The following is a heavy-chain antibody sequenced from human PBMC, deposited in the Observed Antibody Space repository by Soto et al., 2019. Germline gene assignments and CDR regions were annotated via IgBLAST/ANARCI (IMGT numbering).Heavy chain of an antibody. CDR1: GFTFTSSA. V-gene: IGHV1-58*01. D-gene: IGHD3-22*01. Sequence: SVKVSCKASGFTFTSSAVQWVRQARGQRIEWIGWIVVGSGNTNYAQKFQERVTITRDMSTSTAYMELSSLRSEDTAVYYCAADSYYYDSSGYYPLYYYYGMDVWGQGTTVTVSS. CDR3: AADSYYYDSSGYYPLYYYYGMDV. J-gene: IGHJ6*02. CDR2: IVVGSGNT.